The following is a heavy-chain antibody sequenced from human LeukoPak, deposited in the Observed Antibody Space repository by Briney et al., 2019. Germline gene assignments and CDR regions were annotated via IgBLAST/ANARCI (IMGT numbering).Heavy chain of an antibody. D-gene: IGHD4-17*01. CDR3: ARGETPYGDYTDTYYFDY. V-gene: IGHV1-69*13. Sequence: SVKVSCEASGGTFSSYAISWVRQAPGQGLEWMGGIIPIFGTANYAQKFQGRVTITADESTSTAYMELSSLRSEDTAVYYCARGETPYGDYTDTYYFDYWGQGTLVTVSS. J-gene: IGHJ4*02. CDR1: GGTFSSYA. CDR2: IIPIFGTA.